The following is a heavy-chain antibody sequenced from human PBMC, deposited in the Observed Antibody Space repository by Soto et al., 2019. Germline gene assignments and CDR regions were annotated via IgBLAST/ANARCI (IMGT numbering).Heavy chain of an antibody. CDR3: ARVVRGRGMDV. CDR2: INHSGST. D-gene: IGHD3-10*01. Sequence: KPSETLSLTCAVYGGSFSGYYWSWIRQPPGKGLEWIGEINHSGSTNYNPSLKSRVTISVDTSKNQFSLKLSSVTAADTAVYYCARVVRGRGMDVWGQGTTVTVSS. V-gene: IGHV4-34*01. CDR1: GGSFSGYY. J-gene: IGHJ6*02.